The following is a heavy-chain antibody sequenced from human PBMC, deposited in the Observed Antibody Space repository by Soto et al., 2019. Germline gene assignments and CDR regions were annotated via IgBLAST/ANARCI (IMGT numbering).Heavy chain of an antibody. CDR3: GRDLPGPRVLEWTTGFDP. V-gene: IGHV4-59*12. Sequence: SETLSLTCTVSGGSISSYYWSWIRQPPGKGLEWIGYIYYSGSTNYNPSLKSRVTISVDTSKNQFSLKLSSVTAADTAVYYCGRDLPGPRVLEWTTGFDPWGQGTLVTVSS. J-gene: IGHJ5*02. CDR2: IYYSGST. D-gene: IGHD3-3*01. CDR1: GGSISSYY.